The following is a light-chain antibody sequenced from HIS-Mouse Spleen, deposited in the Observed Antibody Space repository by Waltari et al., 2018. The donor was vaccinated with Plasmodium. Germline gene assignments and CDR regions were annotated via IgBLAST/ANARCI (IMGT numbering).Light chain of an antibody. V-gene: IGKV3-15*01. CDR2: GAS. CDR1: QSVSSN. J-gene: IGKJ4*01. CDR3: QQYNNWPLT. Sequence: EIVMTQSPATLSVSPGERATLSCRASQSVSSNLVWYQQKPGQAPRLFIYGASTRATGIPARFSGSGSGTEFTLTISSLQAEEFAVYYCQQYNNWPLTFGGGTKVEIK.